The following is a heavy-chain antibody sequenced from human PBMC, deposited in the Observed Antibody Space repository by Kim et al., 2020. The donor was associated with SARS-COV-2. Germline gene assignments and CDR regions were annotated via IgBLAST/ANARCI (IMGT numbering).Heavy chain of an antibody. CDR1: GFTFSSYG. Sequence: GGSLRLSCAASGFTFSSYGMHWVRQAPGKGLEWVAVISYDGSNKYYADSVKGRFTISRDNSKNTVYLQMNSLSAEDTAVYYCAKDRWGAVRGRFVLSAFDFWGQRPLVAVSS. D-gene: IGHD3-3*01. J-gene: IGHJ5*01. V-gene: IGHV3-30*18. CDR3: AKDRWGAVRGRFVLSAFDF. CDR2: ISYDGSNK.